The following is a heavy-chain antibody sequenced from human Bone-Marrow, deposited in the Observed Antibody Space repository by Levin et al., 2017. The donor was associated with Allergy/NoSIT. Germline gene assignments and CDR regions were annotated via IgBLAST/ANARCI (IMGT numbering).Heavy chain of an antibody. Sequence: GGSLRLSCAASGFTFHDYGMSWVRQVPGKGLEWVSGISGRGESTYDADSARGRFTISRDNAKKFLYLQMDSLRAGDTALYYCVRGLLDYGDNVALDHWGQGTLVTVSS. CDR1: GFTFHDYG. CDR2: ISGRGEST. D-gene: IGHD4-17*01. J-gene: IGHJ4*02. V-gene: IGHV3-20*04. CDR3: VRGLLDYGDNVALDH.